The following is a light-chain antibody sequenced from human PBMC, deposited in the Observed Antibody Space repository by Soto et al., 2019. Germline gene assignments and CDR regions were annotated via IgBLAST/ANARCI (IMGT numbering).Light chain of an antibody. CDR3: QQSYSTPLT. J-gene: IGKJ4*01. CDR2: AAS. CDR1: QSISSY. V-gene: IGKV1-39*01. Sequence: DIQMTQSPSSLSASVGDRVTITCRASQSISSYLNWYQQKPGKAPKLLIYAASSLQSGVPSRFSGSASGTDFTLTISSLQPEDFGTYYWQQSYSTPLTFGGGTKVEIK.